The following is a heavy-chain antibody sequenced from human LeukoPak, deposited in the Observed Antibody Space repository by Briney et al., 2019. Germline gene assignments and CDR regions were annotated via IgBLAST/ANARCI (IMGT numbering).Heavy chain of an antibody. J-gene: IGHJ3*01. Sequence: GSLRLSCSASGFTFSSYAMHWVRQAPGKGLESVSAISSNGGSTYYADSVKGRFTISRDNSKNTLYLQLNSLRAEDTAVYYCAREGSGRTAYNDGLDVWGQGTMVTVSS. CDR1: GFTFSSYA. CDR2: ISSNGGST. D-gene: IGHD3-10*01. CDR3: AREGSGRTAYNDGLDV. V-gene: IGHV3-64*04.